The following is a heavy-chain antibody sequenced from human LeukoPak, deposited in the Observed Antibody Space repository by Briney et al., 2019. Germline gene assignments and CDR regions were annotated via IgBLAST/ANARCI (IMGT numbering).Heavy chain of an antibody. Sequence: PGGSLRLSCEVSGFTFSSYSMNWVRQAPGKGLEWVSSINSSSSYIYYADSVKGRFTISRDNAKNSLYLQMNSLRAEDTAVYYCAREPVTGSVDWGQGTLVTVSS. CDR1: GFTFSSYS. CDR3: AREPVTGSVD. V-gene: IGHV3-21*01. J-gene: IGHJ4*02. D-gene: IGHD4-17*01. CDR2: INSSSSYI.